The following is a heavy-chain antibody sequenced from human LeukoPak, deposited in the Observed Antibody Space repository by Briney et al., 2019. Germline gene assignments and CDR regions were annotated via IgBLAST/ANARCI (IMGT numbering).Heavy chain of an antibody. D-gene: IGHD3-10*02. V-gene: IGHV3-7*01. J-gene: IGHJ6*04. CDR3: AELGITMIGGV. CDR2: IKQDGSEK. Sequence: GGSLRLSCAASGFTFSDYWMSWVRQAPGKGLEWVANIKQDGSEKYYVDSVKGRFTISRDNAKNSLYLQMNSLRAEDTAVYYCAELGITMIGGVWGKGTTVTISS. CDR1: GFTFSDYW.